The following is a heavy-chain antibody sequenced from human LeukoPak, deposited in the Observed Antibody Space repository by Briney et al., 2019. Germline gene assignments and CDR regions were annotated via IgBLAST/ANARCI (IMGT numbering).Heavy chain of an antibody. V-gene: IGHV4-30-4*01. Sequence: SETLSLTCNVSGGSIGSGDYFWNWIRQPPGKGLEWLGYIHYTGSTYYNPSLQSRVTMSVDTSKNQFSLKLSSVTAADTAVYYCARDGIDGYTAGFYYGMDVWGQGTTVTVSS. J-gene: IGHJ6*02. CDR3: ARDGIDGYTAGFYYGMDV. D-gene: IGHD5-24*01. CDR1: GGSIGSGDYF. CDR2: IHYTGST.